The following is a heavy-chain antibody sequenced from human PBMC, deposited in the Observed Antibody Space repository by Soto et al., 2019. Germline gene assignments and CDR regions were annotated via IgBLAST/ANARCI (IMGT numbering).Heavy chain of an antibody. D-gene: IGHD2-8*01. CDR3: ATVGYCTNGVCYRQFDY. CDR2: FDPEDGET. CDR1: GYTLTELS. J-gene: IGHJ4*02. V-gene: IGHV1-24*01. Sequence: ASVKVSFKVSGYTLTELSMHWVRQAPGKGLEWMGGFDPEDGETIYAQKFQGRVTMTEDTSTDTAYMELSSLRSEDTAVYYCATVGYCTNGVCYRQFDYWGQGTLVTVSS.